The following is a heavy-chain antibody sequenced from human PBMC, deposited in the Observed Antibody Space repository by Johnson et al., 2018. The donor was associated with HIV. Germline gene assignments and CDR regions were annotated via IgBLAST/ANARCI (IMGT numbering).Heavy chain of an antibody. CDR2: IYSGGST. CDR1: GITVINNY. Sequence: EVQLVESGGGLVQPGGSLRLSCAASGITVINNYMTWVRQAPGKGLVGVSVIYSGGSTYYADSVKGRFTISRENSKNTLYLQMNSLRAEDTAVYYSARVRGSGSCWGDGAFDIWGQGTMVTVSS. V-gene: IGHV3-66*02. J-gene: IGHJ3*02. CDR3: ARVRGSGSCWGDGAFDI. D-gene: IGHD5-24*01.